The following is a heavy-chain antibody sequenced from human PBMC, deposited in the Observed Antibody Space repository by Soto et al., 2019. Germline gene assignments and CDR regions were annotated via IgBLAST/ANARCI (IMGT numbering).Heavy chain of an antibody. D-gene: IGHD3-9*01. Sequence: SGPTLVNPTQTLTLTCTFSGFSLSTSGMCVSWIRQPPGKALEWLARIDWDDDKYYSTSLKTRLTISKDTSKNQVVLTMTNMDPVDTATYYCARSNTYYDILTGPNAFDIWGQGTMVTVSS. CDR3: ARSNTYYDILTGPNAFDI. CDR2: IDWDDDK. V-gene: IGHV2-70*11. J-gene: IGHJ3*02. CDR1: GFSLSTSGMC.